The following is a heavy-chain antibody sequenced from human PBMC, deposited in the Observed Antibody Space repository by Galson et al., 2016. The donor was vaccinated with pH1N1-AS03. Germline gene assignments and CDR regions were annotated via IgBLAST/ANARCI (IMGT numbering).Heavy chain of an antibody. D-gene: IGHD2-2*01. V-gene: IGHV1-69*13. J-gene: IGHJ6*03. CDR3: AKGNYQLLNYYYYMDV. CDR2: IIPVFGKT. CDR1: GGSFSTYA. Sequence: SVKVSCKASGGSFSTYAITWVRQAPGQGLERMGGIIPVFGKTSFAQKFQDRVSITADESTSTAFMELSSLRSEDTAVYYCAKGNYQLLNYYYYMDVWGKGTTVTVSS.